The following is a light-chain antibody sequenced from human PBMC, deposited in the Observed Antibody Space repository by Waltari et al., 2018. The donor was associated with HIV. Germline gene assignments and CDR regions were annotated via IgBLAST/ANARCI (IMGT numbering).Light chain of an antibody. CDR2: GAS. CDR3: QQYNTSPSS. Sequence: EIVLTQSPGTLSLSPGERATLSCRASQSLSSNYLAWYQQTPAQAPRLLIYGASSRATGIPDRFSGSGSVTDFTLTISRLEPEDFAVYYCQQYNTSPSSFGQGTRLEIK. V-gene: IGKV3-20*01. CDR1: QSLSSNY. J-gene: IGKJ2*03.